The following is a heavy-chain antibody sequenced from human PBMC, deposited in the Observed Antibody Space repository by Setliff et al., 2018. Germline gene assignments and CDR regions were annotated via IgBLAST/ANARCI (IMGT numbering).Heavy chain of an antibody. CDR1: GGSISSYY. CDR3: EREQWLDPPGYYYMDV. V-gene: IGHV4-4*07. D-gene: IGHD6-19*01. Sequence: SETLSLTCTVSGGSISSYYWRWIRQPAGKGLEWIGHIYIGGSANYNPSLKSRVTMSIDTSKNQFSLKLKSVTAADMAVYYGEREQWLDPPGYYYMDVWAKGTTVTVSS. J-gene: IGHJ6*03. CDR2: IYIGGSA.